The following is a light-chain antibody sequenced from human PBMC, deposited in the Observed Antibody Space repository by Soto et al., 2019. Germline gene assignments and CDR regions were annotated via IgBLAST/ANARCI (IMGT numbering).Light chain of an antibody. J-gene: IGKJ4*01. CDR2: KAS. Sequence: DIQMTQSPSTLSASVGDRVTITCRASQSISSWLAWYQQKPGKAPKLLIYKASSLESGGPSRFSGSGSGTEFTLTISSLQPDDFATYYCQQYNSYPLTCGGGTKVEIK. CDR1: QSISSW. V-gene: IGKV1-5*03. CDR3: QQYNSYPLT.